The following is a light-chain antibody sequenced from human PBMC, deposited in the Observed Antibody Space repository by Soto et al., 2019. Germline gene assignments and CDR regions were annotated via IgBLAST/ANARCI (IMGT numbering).Light chain of an antibody. J-gene: IGKJ2*01. CDR2: GAS. CDR3: QQYNNWPYT. CDR1: QSVSSN. Sequence: EIVMTQSPATLSVSPGERAALSCRASQSVSSNFAWYQQKPGQAPRLLIYGASTRATDIPARFSGSGSGTDFTLTISSLQSEDFAVYYCQQYNNWPYTFGQGTKLEIK. V-gene: IGKV3-15*01.